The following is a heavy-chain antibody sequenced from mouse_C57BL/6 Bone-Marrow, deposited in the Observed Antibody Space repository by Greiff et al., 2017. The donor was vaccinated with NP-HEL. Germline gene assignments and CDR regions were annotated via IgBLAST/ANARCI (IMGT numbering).Heavy chain of an antibody. Sequence: EVKLMESGGGLVQPGESLKLSCESNEYEFPSHDMSWVRKTPEKRLELVAAINRDGGSTYYPDTMESRFILSRDNTKKTLYLQMSSLRSEDTAVYYCARSTMVTAWFADWGQGTLVTVSA. J-gene: IGHJ3*01. CDR3: ARSTMVTAWFAD. CDR2: INRDGGST. V-gene: IGHV5-2*01. CDR1: EYEFPSHD. D-gene: IGHD2-2*01.